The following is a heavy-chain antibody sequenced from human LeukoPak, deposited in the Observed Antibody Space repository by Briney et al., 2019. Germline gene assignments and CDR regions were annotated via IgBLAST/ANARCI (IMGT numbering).Heavy chain of an antibody. CDR1: GFTFSNAW. V-gene: IGHV3-23*01. J-gene: IGHJ3*02. D-gene: IGHD6-6*01. CDR2: ISGSGGNT. Sequence: GGSLRLSCAASGFTFSNAWMSWVRQVPGKGLEWVSAISGSGGNTYYSDSVKGRFTISRDNSKNTLYLQMNSLRAEDTAVYYCAKEALYSSSENDAFDIWGQGTMVTVSS. CDR3: AKEALYSSSENDAFDI.